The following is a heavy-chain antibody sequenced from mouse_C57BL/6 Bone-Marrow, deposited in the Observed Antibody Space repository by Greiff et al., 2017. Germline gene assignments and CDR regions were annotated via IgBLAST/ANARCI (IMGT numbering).Heavy chain of an antibody. CDR1: GYTFTSYG. CDR3: ARVVLRSMDY. D-gene: IGHD1-1*01. J-gene: IGHJ4*01. Sequence: QVQLQQSGAELARPGASVKLSCKASGYTFTSYGISWVKQRTGQGLEWIGEIYPRSGNTYYNEKFKGKATLTADKSSSTAYMELRSLTSEDSAVYFCARVVLRSMDYWGQGTSVTVSS. CDR2: IYPRSGNT. V-gene: IGHV1-81*01.